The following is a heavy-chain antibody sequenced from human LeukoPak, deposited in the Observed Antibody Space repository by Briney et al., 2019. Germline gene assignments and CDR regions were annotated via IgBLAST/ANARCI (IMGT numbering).Heavy chain of an antibody. CDR2: IYYSGST. D-gene: IGHD5-18*01. J-gene: IGHJ3*02. CDR3: ARSEYSYGADAFDI. CDR1: GGSISSYY. Sequence: SETLSLTCTVSGGSISSYYWSWIRQPPGKGLEWIGYIYYSGSTNYSPSLKSRVTISVDTSKNQFSLKLSSVTTADTAVYYCARSEYSYGADAFDIWGQGTMVTVSS. V-gene: IGHV4-59*01.